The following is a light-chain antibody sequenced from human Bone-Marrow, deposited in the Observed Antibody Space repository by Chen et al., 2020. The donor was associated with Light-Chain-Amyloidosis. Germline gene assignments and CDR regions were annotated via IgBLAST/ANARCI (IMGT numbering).Light chain of an antibody. CDR3: QVWDRSSDRPV. V-gene: IGLV3-21*02. J-gene: IGLJ3*02. CDR1: NIGSTS. Sequence: SYVLTPPSSLSGAPGQTATVACGGNNIGSTSVHWYQQTPGQAPLLVVYDDSDRPSGIPERLSGSNSGNTATLTISRVEAGDEADYYCQVWDRSSDRPVFGGGTKLTVL. CDR2: DDS.